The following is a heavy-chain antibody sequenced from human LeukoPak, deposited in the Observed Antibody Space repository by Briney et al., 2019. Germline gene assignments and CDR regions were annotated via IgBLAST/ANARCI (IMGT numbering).Heavy chain of an antibody. Sequence: SETLSLTCTVSGGSISSSSYYWGWIRQPPGKGLEWIGSIYYSGSTYYNPSLKSRVTISVDTSKNQFSLKLSSVTAADTAVCYCARGEWELPFDYWGQGTLVTVSS. CDR1: GGSISSSSYY. CDR3: ARGEWELPFDY. D-gene: IGHD1-26*01. J-gene: IGHJ4*02. V-gene: IGHV4-39*07. CDR2: IYYSGST.